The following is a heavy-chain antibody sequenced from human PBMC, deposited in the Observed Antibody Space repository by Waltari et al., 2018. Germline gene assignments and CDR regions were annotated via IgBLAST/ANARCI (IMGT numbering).Heavy chain of an antibody. V-gene: IGHV5-51*01. D-gene: IGHD6-6*01. J-gene: IGHJ6*03. CDR3: ARHGGSSSPYYYYYMDV. CDR1: GYSFPSYW. Sequence: EVQLVQSGAELKKPGESLKLSCEGSGYSFPSYWLGWVRQMPGKGLEWMGIIYPYDSKTRYSPSFKGQVTISADKSINTAYLQWSSLKASDTAIYYCARHGGSSSPYYYYYMDVWGKGTTVTVSS. CDR2: IYPYDSKT.